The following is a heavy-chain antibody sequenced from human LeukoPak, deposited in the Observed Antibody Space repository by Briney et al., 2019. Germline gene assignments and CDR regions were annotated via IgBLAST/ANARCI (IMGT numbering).Heavy chain of an antibody. CDR3: ARDFGYLDYGGKRASNWFDP. CDR2: IYYSGST. J-gene: IGHJ5*02. D-gene: IGHD4-23*01. CDR1: GGFISGSGYY. V-gene: IGHV4-61*08. Sequence: PSETLSLTCTVSGGFISGSGYYWGWIRQPPGKGLEWIGYIYYSGSTNYNPSLKSRVTISVDTSKNQFSLKLSSVTAADTAVYYCARDFGYLDYGGKRASNWFDPWGQGTLVTVSS.